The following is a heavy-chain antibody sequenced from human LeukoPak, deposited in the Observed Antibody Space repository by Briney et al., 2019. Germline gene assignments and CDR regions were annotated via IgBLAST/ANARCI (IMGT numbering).Heavy chain of an antibody. Sequence: SVKVSCKASGGTFSSYAISWVRQAPGQGLEWMGRIIPIFGTANYAQKFQGRVTITTDESTSTAYMELSSLRSEDTAVYYCARLRLEYCSGGSCYRAFDYWGQGTLVTVSS. CDR1: GGTFSSYA. D-gene: IGHD2-15*01. J-gene: IGHJ4*02. CDR3: ARLRLEYCSGGSCYRAFDY. V-gene: IGHV1-69*05. CDR2: IIPIFGTA.